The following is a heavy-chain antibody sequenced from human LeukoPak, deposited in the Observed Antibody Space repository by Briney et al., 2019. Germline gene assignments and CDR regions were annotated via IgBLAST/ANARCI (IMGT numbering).Heavy chain of an antibody. Sequence: GRSLRLSCAASGFTFSSYAMHWVRQAPGKGLEWVAVISYDGSNKYYADSVKGRFTISRDNSKNTLYLQMNSLRAEDTAVYYCATPASDRKYYFDYWGQGTLVTVSS. CDR1: GFTFSSYA. CDR2: ISYDGSNK. J-gene: IGHJ4*02. D-gene: IGHD1-14*01. V-gene: IGHV3-30-3*01. CDR3: ATPASDRKYYFDY.